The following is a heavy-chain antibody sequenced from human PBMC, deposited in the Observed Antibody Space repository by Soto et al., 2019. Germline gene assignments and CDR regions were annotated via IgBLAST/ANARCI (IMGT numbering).Heavy chain of an antibody. CDR1: GYSFTSYW. J-gene: IGHJ6*02. V-gene: IGHV5-51*01. Sequence: ESLKISCKGSGYSFTSYWIGWVRQMPGKGLEWMGIIYPGDSDTRYSPSFQGQVTISADKSISTAYLQWSSLKASDTAMYYCARQSYPNGYYYYGMDVWGQGTTVTVSS. CDR2: IYPGDSDT. D-gene: IGHD2-8*01. CDR3: ARQSYPNGYYYYGMDV.